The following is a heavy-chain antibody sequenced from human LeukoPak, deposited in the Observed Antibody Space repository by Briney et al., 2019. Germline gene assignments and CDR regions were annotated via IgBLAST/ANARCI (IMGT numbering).Heavy chain of an antibody. V-gene: IGHV6-1*01. CDR2: TYYRSKWYH. CDR3: ARFLGIGSQRYYFDS. J-gene: IGHJ4*02. Sequence: SQTLSLTCAISGDSVSSNSAAWSWIRQSPSRGLEWLGRTYYRSKWYHDYAVSVRSRVSVNPDTSKNQFSLQLNSVAPEDTAVYYCARFLGIGSQRYYFDSWGQGTLVTVSS. CDR1: GDSVSSNSAA. D-gene: IGHD6-19*01.